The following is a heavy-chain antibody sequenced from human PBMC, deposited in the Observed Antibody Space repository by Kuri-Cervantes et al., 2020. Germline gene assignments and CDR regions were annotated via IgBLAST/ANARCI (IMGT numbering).Heavy chain of an antibody. CDR1: GFTFSSCG. Sequence: SCAASGFTFSSCGMHWVRQAPGKGLEWVSYISSSGDTKFYADSMKGRFTISRDNAKNALFLQMSSLRDDDTAVYYCARDKRAFGSGNYNYFYGMDVWGQGTTVTVSS. D-gene: IGHD3-10*01. CDR3: ARDKRAFGSGNYNYFYGMDV. CDR2: ISSSGDTK. V-gene: IGHV3-48*02. J-gene: IGHJ6*02.